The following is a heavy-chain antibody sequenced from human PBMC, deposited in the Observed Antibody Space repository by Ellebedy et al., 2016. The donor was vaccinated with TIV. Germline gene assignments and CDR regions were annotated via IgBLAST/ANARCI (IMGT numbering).Heavy chain of an antibody. J-gene: IGHJ6*02. CDR2: FSSSSSYI. CDR3: AAYYYDSSGYYYYYYYGMDV. Sequence: GESLKISCAASGFTFSSYSMNWVRQAPGKGLEWVSSFSSSSSYIYYADSVKGRFTISRDNAKNSLYLQMNSLRAEDTAVYYCAAYYYDSSGYYYYYYYGMDVWGQGTTVTVSS. V-gene: IGHV3-21*01. D-gene: IGHD3-22*01. CDR1: GFTFSSYS.